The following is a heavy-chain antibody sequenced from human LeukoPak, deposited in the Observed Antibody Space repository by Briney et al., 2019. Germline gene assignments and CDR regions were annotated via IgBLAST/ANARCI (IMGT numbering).Heavy chain of an antibody. CDR3: ARVLTMVRGVSYYFDY. CDR2: IYHSGST. D-gene: IGHD3-10*01. Sequence: PSETLSLTCTVSGGSISSGGYYWSWIRQPPGKGLEWIGYIYHSGSTYHNPSLKSRVTISVDRSKNQFSLKLSSVTAADTAVYYCARVLTMVRGVSYYFDYWGQGTLVTVSS. V-gene: IGHV4-30-2*01. CDR1: GGSISSGGYY. J-gene: IGHJ4*02.